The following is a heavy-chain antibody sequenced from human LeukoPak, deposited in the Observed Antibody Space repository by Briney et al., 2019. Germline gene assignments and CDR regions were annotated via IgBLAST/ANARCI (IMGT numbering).Heavy chain of an antibody. D-gene: IGHD3-22*01. CDR2: IYHSGST. CDR1: GGSISSGGYS. V-gene: IGHV4-30-2*01. Sequence: PSETLSLTCAVSGGSISSGGYSWSWIRQPPGKGLEWIGYIYHSGSTYYNPSLKSRVTISVDTSKNQFSLKLSSVTAADTAVYYCARRRLLYYDSSGYYPFDYWGQGTLVTVSS. CDR3: ARRRLLYYDSSGYYPFDY. J-gene: IGHJ4*02.